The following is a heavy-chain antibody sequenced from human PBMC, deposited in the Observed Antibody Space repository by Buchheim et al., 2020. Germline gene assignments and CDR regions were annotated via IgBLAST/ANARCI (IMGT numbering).Heavy chain of an antibody. CDR1: GGSFSGYY. Sequence: QVQLQQWGAGLLKPSETLSLTCAVSGGSFSGYYWSWIRQPPGKGLEWIGEINHSGSTNYNPSLKSRVTISVDTSKNQFSLHLISVTATNTAVYYCARNAYYYYNYGMDIWGQGTT. CDR3: ARNAYYYYNYGMDI. V-gene: IGHV4-34*01. CDR2: INHSGST. J-gene: IGHJ6*02.